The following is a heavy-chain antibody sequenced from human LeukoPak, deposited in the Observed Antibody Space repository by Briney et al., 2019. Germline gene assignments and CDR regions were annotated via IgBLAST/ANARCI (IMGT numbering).Heavy chain of an antibody. Sequence: PGGSLRLSCAASGFTFSSYAMLWVRQAPGKGLEWVAVISYDGSNKYYADSVKGRFTISRDNSKNTLYLQMNSLRAKDTAVYYCARDFITMVRGVINYWGQGTLVTVSS. J-gene: IGHJ4*02. CDR1: GFTFSSYA. D-gene: IGHD3-10*01. V-gene: IGHV3-30-3*01. CDR2: ISYDGSNK. CDR3: ARDFITMVRGVINY.